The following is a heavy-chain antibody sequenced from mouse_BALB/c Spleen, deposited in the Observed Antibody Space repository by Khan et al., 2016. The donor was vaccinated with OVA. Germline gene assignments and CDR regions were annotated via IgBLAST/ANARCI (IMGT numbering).Heavy chain of an antibody. CDR3: ADHLTGSFAY. CDR2: ISSGGDYT. V-gene: IGHV5-6*01. Sequence: EVELVESGGDLVKPGGSLKLSCAASGFTFSSYSMSWVRQTPDKRLEWVASISSGGDYTYYPASVKGRFTISRDNAKNTLYLQMRDLKSEDTAMYYCADHLTGSFAYWGQGTLVTVSA. J-gene: IGHJ3*01. CDR1: GFTFSSYS. D-gene: IGHD4-1*01.